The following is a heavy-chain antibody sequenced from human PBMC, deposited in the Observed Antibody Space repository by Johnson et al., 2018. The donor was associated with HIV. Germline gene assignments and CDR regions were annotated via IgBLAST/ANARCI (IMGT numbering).Heavy chain of an antibody. Sequence: QVQLVESGGGVVQPGRSLRLSCAASGFTFSSYAMHWVRQAPGKGLEWVAVISYDGSNKYYADSVKGRFTISRDNSKNTLYLQMNSLRAEDTAVYYCARAPYDDILTVYYPGALDSWGQGTMVTVSS. CDR1: GFTFSSYA. V-gene: IGHV3-30*14. J-gene: IGHJ3*02. CDR3: ARAPYDDILTVYYPGALDS. CDR2: ISYDGSNK. D-gene: IGHD3-9*01.